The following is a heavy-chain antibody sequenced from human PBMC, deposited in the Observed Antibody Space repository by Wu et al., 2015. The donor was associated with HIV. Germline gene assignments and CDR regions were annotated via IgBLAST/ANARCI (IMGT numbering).Heavy chain of an antibody. V-gene: IGHV1-18*01. CDR2: ISAQNGNR. J-gene: IGHJ4*02. D-gene: IGHD3-3*01. CDR1: GYIFSDFG. CDR3: ARDLDFWSGYFGY. Sequence: VQLVQSAGEVKKPGASVKVACKSSGYIFSDFGIHWVRQAPGEGLEWMGWISAQNGNRKYAQKFQGRVTLTTETSSSTAYMELRSLRYDDTAIYYCARDLDFWSGYFGYWGQGTLVTVSS.